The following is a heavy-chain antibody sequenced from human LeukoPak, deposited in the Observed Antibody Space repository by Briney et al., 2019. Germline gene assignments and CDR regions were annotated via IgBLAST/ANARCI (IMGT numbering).Heavy chain of an antibody. J-gene: IGHJ4*02. Sequence: GASVKVSCKASGYTFIDYYMHWVRQAPGQGLEWMGVINPRGGSTIYAQKFQGRVTMTRDTSTRTLYMELSSLRSDDTAVYYCARKMTGYSYYFDYWGQGTLVTVAS. CDR2: INPRGGST. CDR3: ARKMTGYSYYFDY. CDR1: GYTFIDYY. D-gene: IGHD2-15*01. V-gene: IGHV1-46*01.